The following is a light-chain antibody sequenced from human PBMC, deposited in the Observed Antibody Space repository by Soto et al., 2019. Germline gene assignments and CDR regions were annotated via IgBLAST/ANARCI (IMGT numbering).Light chain of an antibody. Sequence: EIVLTQSPATLALSPGARATLSCRASQSVSSYLAWYQQKPGQAPRLLISDASNRATGIPVRFSGSGFGTDFTLTISSLEAEDSAVYYGQQRSNWPSITFGQGTRLEIK. CDR2: DAS. J-gene: IGKJ5*01. V-gene: IGKV3-11*01. CDR3: QQRSNWPSIT. CDR1: QSVSSY.